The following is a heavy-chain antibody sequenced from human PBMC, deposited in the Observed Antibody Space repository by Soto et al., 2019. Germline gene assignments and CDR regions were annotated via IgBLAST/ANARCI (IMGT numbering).Heavy chain of an antibody. CDR2: IVPLSERT. V-gene: IGHV1-69*01. CDR1: GETLNSNP. D-gene: IGHD2-15*01. CDR3: ARKSGRDCHSGGGCFSLDV. Sequence: QVQLVQSGAEVKKPGSSLKVSCKVFGETLNSNPIGWVRQAPGQGLEWVGGIVPLSERTNYAQELQGRVTVPADGLTSTVYMELSNLTSDDTAVYYCARKSGRDCHSGGGCFSLDVWGQGSLITVSS. J-gene: IGHJ4*02.